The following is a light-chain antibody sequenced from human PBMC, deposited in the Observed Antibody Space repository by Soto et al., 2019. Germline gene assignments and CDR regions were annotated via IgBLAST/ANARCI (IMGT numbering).Light chain of an antibody. CDR2: KIS. CDR1: QGLVHSDGNTY. V-gene: IGKV2-24*01. CDR3: MQATQFPWA. J-gene: IGKJ1*01. Sequence: DIVMTQTPLSSPVTLGQPASISCRSSQGLVHSDGNTYLSWLQQRPGQPPRLLIYKISNRFPGVPDRLSGSGAGTDFTLKISRVEAEDVGVYYCMQATQFPWAFGQGTKVEIK.